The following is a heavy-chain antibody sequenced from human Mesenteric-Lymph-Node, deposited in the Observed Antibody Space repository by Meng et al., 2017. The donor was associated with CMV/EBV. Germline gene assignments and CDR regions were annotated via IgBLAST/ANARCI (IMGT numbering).Heavy chain of an antibody. Sequence: SGFTFTSYSMNWVRQAPGKGLEWVSAISSSSTYIYYADSVKGRFTISRDNAKNSLYLQMNSLRAEDTAIYYCARAFDTSGYYRYFDYWGQGILVTVSS. CDR1: GFTFTSYS. CDR3: ARAFDTSGYYRYFDY. V-gene: IGHV3-21*01. CDR2: ISSSSTYI. D-gene: IGHD3-22*01. J-gene: IGHJ4*02.